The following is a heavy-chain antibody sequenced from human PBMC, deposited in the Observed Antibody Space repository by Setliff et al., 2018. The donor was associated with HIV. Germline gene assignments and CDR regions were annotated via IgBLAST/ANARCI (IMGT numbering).Heavy chain of an antibody. Sequence: PGGSLRLSCAASGFTFSTYGMHWVRQAPGMGLEWVAFIRYDGNNENYADPVKGRFTISRDNSKNTLYLQMNSLRAEDTAVYYCGKDRYDNYVWGSYHGPDFWGQGTLVTSPQ. V-gene: IGHV3-30*02. J-gene: IGHJ4*02. CDR1: GFTFSTYG. CDR3: GKDRYDNYVWGSYHGPDF. CDR2: IRYDGNNE. D-gene: IGHD3-16*01.